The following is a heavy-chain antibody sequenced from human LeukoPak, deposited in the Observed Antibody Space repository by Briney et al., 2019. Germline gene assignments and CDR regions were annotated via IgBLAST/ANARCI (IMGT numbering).Heavy chain of an antibody. CDR2: IYYSGST. J-gene: IGHJ3*02. Sequence: SETLSLTCTVSGGSISSHYWSWIRQPPGKGLEWIGYIYYSGSTNYNPSLKSRVTISVDTSKNQFSLKLSSVTAADTAVYYCAMEGSDHDAFDIWGQGTMVTVSS. V-gene: IGHV4-59*11. CDR1: GGSISSHY. CDR3: AMEGSDHDAFDI. D-gene: IGHD3-10*01.